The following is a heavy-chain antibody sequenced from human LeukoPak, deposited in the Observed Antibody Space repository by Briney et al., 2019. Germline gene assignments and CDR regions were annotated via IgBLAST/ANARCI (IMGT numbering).Heavy chain of an antibody. Sequence: SETLSLTCAVYGGSFSGYYWSWIRQPPGKGLEWIGEINHSGSTNYNPSLKSRVTISVDTSKNQFSLKLSSVTATDTAVYYCARGLGDSSGYYFDYWGQGTLVTVSS. J-gene: IGHJ4*02. V-gene: IGHV4-34*01. D-gene: IGHD3-22*01. CDR3: ARGLGDSSGYYFDY. CDR1: GGSFSGYY. CDR2: INHSGST.